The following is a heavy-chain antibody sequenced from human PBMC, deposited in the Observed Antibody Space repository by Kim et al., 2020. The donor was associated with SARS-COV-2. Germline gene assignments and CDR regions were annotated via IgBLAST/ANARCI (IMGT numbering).Heavy chain of an antibody. CDR2: ISGSGGST. Sequence: GGSLRLSCAASGFTFSSYAMSWVRQAPGKGLEWVSAISGSGGSTYYADSVKGRFTISRDNSKNTLYLQRKSLRAEDTAVYYCAKDDGDSSGYYYGPDYWGQGTLVTVSS. D-gene: IGHD3-22*01. CDR1: GFTFSSYA. J-gene: IGHJ4*02. V-gene: IGHV3-23*01. CDR3: AKDDGDSSGYYYGPDY.